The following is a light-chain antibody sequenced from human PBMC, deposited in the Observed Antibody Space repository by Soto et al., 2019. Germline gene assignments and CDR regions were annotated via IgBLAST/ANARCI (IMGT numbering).Light chain of an antibody. J-gene: IGLJ1*01. Sequence: QSVLTQPASVSGSPGQSITISCTGTSTDVGRYNYVSWYQQHPGKAPKLMIYDVANRPSGVSNRFSGSKSGITASLTISGLQAEDEADYYCSSYTTSSTYVFGNGTKVTVL. CDR2: DVA. CDR3: SSYTTSSTYV. V-gene: IGLV2-14*01. CDR1: STDVGRYNY.